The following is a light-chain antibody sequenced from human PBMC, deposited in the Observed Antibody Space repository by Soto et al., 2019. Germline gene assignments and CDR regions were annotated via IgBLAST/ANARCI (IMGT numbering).Light chain of an antibody. CDR3: LQYHTYRT. CDR2: DAS. V-gene: IGKV1-5*01. CDR1: QSISPW. Sequence: DIQMTQSPSTLSASVGDRVTITCRASQSISPWLAWYQQKPGKAPKLLIFDASNLESGVPSRFSGSGSGTEFTLPISSLQPDDFATYYCLQYHTYRTFGQGTKVAVK. J-gene: IGKJ1*01.